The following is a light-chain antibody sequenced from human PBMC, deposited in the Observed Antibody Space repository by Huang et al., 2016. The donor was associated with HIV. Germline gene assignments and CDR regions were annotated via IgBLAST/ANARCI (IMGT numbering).Light chain of an antibody. J-gene: IGKJ4*01. Sequence: EIMMTQSPATLSVSPGGRATLSCRASQNVRNNLAWYQQKTGQAPRLLIYDTSTRASGIPARFSGSGSATEFTRTISGLQSEDFAIYYCQQYDKWPPGLTFGGGTKVEI. CDR2: DTS. CDR1: QNVRNN. CDR3: QQYDKWPPGLT. V-gene: IGKV3D-15*01.